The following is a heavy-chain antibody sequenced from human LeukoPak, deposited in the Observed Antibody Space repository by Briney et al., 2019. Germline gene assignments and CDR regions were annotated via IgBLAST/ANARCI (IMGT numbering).Heavy chain of an antibody. V-gene: IGHV3-30-3*01. CDR1: GFTFSSYA. Sequence: GGSLSLSCAASGFTFSSYAMHWVRQAPGKGLEWVAVISYDGSNKYYADSVKGRFTISRDNSKNTLYLQMNSLRAEDTAVYYCARAKPWYSSGSIDYWGQGTLVTVSS. J-gene: IGHJ4*02. CDR2: ISYDGSNK. D-gene: IGHD6-19*01. CDR3: ARAKPWYSSGSIDY.